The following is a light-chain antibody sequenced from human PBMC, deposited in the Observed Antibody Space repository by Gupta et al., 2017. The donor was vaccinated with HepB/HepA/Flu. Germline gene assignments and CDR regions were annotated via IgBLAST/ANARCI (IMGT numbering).Light chain of an antibody. Sequence: QAGLTQPPSVSKALGQTATLTCSGNTNNVANQGAAWLQQHPGHPPRLLSDSKNNRPSGISERFSAYRAGNEAFRTIKGLQPDDEADDYCSAWDINLRGVVFGGGTRVTVL. J-gene: IGLJ2*01. CDR3: SAWDINLRGVV. CDR1: TNNVANQG. CDR2: SKN. V-gene: IGLV10-54*04.